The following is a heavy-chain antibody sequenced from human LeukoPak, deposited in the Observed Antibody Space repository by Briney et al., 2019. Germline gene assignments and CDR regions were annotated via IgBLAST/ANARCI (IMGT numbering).Heavy chain of an antibody. CDR2: ITGSGDTT. CDR1: GFTFSTYA. CDR3: AKDKDIAVAGFTWGDY. V-gene: IGHV3-23*01. Sequence: GALRLSCAASGFTFSTYALSWVRQAPGKGLEWVSAITGSGDTTYYADSVKGRFTISRDNFKNTLYLQMNSLRAEDTAIYYCAKDKDIAVAGFTWGDYWGQGTLVTVSS. J-gene: IGHJ4*02. D-gene: IGHD6-19*01.